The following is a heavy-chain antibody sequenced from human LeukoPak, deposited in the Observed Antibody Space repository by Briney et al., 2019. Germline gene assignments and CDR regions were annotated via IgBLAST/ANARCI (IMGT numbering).Heavy chain of an antibody. Sequence: GASVKVSCKASGYTFTGYYMHWVRQAPGQGLEWMGRINPNSGGTNYAQKFQGRVTMTRDTSISTAYMELSRLRSDDTAVYYCVRGAVGEGGYYYYGMDVWGQGTTVTVSS. CDR2: INPNSGGT. CDR1: GYTFTGYY. CDR3: VRGAVGEGGYYYYGMDV. V-gene: IGHV1-2*06. D-gene: IGHD6-19*01. J-gene: IGHJ6*02.